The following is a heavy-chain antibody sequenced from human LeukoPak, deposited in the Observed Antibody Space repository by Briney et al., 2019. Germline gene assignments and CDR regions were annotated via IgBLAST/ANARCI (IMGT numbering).Heavy chain of an antibody. V-gene: IGHV4-59*01. D-gene: IGHD2-15*01. J-gene: IGHJ6*03. CDR1: GDSISSYY. Sequence: SETLSLTCTVSGDSISSYYWSWIRQPPGKGLEWIGYIYYSGSTNYNPSLKSRVTISVDTSKNQFSLKLSSVTAADTAVYYCATSGGEPYYYYYMDVWGKGTTVTISS. CDR3: ATSGGEPYYYYYMDV. CDR2: IYYSGST.